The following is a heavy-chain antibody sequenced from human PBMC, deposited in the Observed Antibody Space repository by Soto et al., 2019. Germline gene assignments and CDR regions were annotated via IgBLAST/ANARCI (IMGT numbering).Heavy chain of an antibody. J-gene: IGHJ6*02. CDR2: IIPIFGTA. CDR3: ARVGSSTSCYDCYYYYGMDV. Sequence: SVKVSCKASGGTFSSYAISWVRQAPGQGLEWMGGIIPIFGTANYAQKFQGRVTITADKSTSTAYMELSSLRSEDTAVYYCARVGSSTSCYDCYYYYGMDVWGQGTTVTVSS. D-gene: IGHD2-2*01. CDR1: GGTFSSYA. V-gene: IGHV1-69*06.